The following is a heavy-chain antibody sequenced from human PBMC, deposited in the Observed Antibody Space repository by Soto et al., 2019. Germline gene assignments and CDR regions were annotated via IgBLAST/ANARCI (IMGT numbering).Heavy chain of an antibody. Sequence: SETLSLTCTVSGGSISTYYWTWIRQPPGKGLEWIGYIDYSGSTNYNPSLKSRVTMSVDTSKNQISLKLNSVTAADTAVYSCARDGGVTKAAFDIWGQGTMVTVSS. V-gene: IGHV4-59*01. CDR3: ARDGGVTKAAFDI. D-gene: IGHD2-8*02. CDR1: GGSISTYY. CDR2: IDYSGST. J-gene: IGHJ3*02.